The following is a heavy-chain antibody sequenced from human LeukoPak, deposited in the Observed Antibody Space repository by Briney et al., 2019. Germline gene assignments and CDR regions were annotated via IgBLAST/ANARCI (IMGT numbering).Heavy chain of an antibody. V-gene: IGHV4-31*03. Sequence: TSQTLCLTCTVSGGSISSGGYYWSWIRQHPGKGLEWIGYIYYSGSTYYNPSLKSRVTISVDTSKNQFSLKLSSVTAADTAVYYCARDRVEMATIDYYYGMDVWGQGTTVTVSS. CDR2: IYYSGST. CDR1: GGSISSGGYY. D-gene: IGHD5-24*01. J-gene: IGHJ6*02. CDR3: ARDRVEMATIDYYYGMDV.